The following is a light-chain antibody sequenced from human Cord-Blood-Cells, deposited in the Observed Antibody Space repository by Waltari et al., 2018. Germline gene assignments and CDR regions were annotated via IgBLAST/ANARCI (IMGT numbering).Light chain of an antibody. CDR1: SSNIGSNT. CDR2: RNK. V-gene: IGLV1-44*01. CDR3: AAWDDSLNGNWV. Sequence: QSVLTQPPSASGTPGQRVTISCSGSSSNIGSNTVTWFQQLPGTAPKLLIYRNKQRPSGVPDRFSGSKSGTSASLAISGLQAEDEADYYCAAWDDSLNGNWVFGGGTKLTVL. J-gene: IGLJ3*02.